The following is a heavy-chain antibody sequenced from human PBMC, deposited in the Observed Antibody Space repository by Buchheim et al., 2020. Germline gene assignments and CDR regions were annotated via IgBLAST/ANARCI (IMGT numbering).Heavy chain of an antibody. V-gene: IGHV3-48*03. CDR3: ARWDTNSYYFDS. J-gene: IGHJ4*02. D-gene: IGHD5-18*01. CDR2: ITTSGTTI. CDR1: GFTFSDYE. Sequence: EVQLVESGGGLGQPGGSLRLSCAASGFTFSDYEMNWVRQAPGKGLEWLSYITTSGTTINYADSVKGRFTISRDNAKKSLYLQMNSLRVEDTALYYCARWDTNSYYFDSWGQGT.